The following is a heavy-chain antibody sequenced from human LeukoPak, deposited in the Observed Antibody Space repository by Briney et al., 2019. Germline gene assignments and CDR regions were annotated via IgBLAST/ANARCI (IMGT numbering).Heavy chain of an antibody. CDR1: GYTFTGYY. J-gene: IGHJ4*02. Sequence: ASVKVSCKASGYTFTGYYMHWVRQAPGQGLEWMGWINPNIGGTNYAQKFQGRVTMTRDTSISTAYMELSRLRSDDTAVYYCARVWEWTPGYSGYDWGLVYFDYWGQGTLVTVSS. D-gene: IGHD5-12*01. CDR3: ARVWEWTPGYSGYDWGLVYFDY. CDR2: INPNIGGT. V-gene: IGHV1-2*02.